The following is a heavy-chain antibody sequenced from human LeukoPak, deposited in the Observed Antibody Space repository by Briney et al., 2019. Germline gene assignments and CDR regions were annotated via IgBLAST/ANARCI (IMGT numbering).Heavy chain of an antibody. D-gene: IGHD2-2*01. J-gene: IGHJ4*02. CDR1: GFTFSSYS. Sequence: GGSLRLSCAASGFTFSSYSMNWVRQAPGKGLEWVSYISSSSSTIYYADSVKGRFTISRDNAENSLYLQVNSLRAEDTAVYYCAGPAAPFDYWGQGTLVTVSS. CDR3: AGPAAPFDY. V-gene: IGHV3-48*01. CDR2: ISSSSSTI.